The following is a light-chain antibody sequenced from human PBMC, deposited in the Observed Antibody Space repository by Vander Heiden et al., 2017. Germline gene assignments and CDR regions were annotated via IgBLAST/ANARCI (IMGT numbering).Light chain of an antibody. J-gene: IGLJ1*01. CDR1: SSDVGGYLL. CDR2: EVS. Sequence: QSALPQPASVSGSPGQSITISCTGTSSDVGGYLLVSWYQQHPGKAPKVMIYEVSKRPSGVSNRFSGSKSGNTASLTISGLQAEDEADYYCCSFAGSSTPFVFGTGTKVTVL. V-gene: IGLV2-23*02. CDR3: CSFAGSSTPFV.